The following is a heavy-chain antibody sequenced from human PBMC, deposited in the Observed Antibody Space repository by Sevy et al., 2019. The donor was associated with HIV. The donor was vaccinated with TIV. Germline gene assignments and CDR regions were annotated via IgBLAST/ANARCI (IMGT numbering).Heavy chain of an antibody. Sequence: GGSLRLSCAASGFIFNDYYMTWIRQAPGKGLEWISYISPGGDSIFYVDSVKGRFTISRDNAKNSLYLEMNSLTSEDTAVYYCERAFLSDFWSGSTIENNWFDPWGQGTLVTVSS. CDR2: ISPGGDSI. CDR1: GFIFNDYY. V-gene: IGHV3-11*01. CDR3: ERAFLSDFWSGSTIENNWFDP. D-gene: IGHD3-3*01. J-gene: IGHJ5*02.